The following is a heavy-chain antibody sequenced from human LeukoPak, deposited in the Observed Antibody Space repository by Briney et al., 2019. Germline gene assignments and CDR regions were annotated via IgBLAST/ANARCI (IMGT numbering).Heavy chain of an antibody. CDR2: ISSNGYST. J-gene: IGHJ4*02. V-gene: IGHV3-64*01. D-gene: IGHD3-16*01. Sequence: GGSLRLSCEASGFTFGICAMHWVRQAPGKGLECISGISSNGYSTYYANSVKGRFTISRDNSKNTLYLQMGSLRDEDMAVFYCAREATTKTGRVYYFDYWGQGTLVTVSS. CDR3: AREATTKTGRVYYFDY. CDR1: GFTFGICA.